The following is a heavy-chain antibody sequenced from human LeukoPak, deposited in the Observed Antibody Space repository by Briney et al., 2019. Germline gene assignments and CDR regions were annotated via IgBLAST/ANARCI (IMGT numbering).Heavy chain of an antibody. V-gene: IGHV3-21*01. Sequence: GGSLRLSCAASGFTFSSYSMNWVRQAPGKGLEWVSSISSSSSYIYYADSVKGRFTISRDNAKNSLYLQMNSLRAEDTAVYYCARGSPSHPYYYDSSGYYYPTGWGQGTLVTVSS. CDR3: ARGSPSHPYYYDSSGYYYPTG. CDR2: ISSSSSYI. D-gene: IGHD3-22*01. J-gene: IGHJ4*02. CDR1: GFTFSSYS.